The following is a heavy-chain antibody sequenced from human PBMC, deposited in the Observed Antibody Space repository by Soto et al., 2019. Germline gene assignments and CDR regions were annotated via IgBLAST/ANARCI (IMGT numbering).Heavy chain of an antibody. Sequence: EVQLLESGGGLVNPGGSLRLSCAASGFIFGSYAMSWVRQAPGKGLEWVSVISGSGSTFYADSVKGRFTNSRDNSKSTLYIQMNNLRAEDTAGYYCEQGLTTGEGDYWGQGTLVTVSS. CDR2: ISGSGST. J-gene: IGHJ4*02. CDR1: GFIFGSYA. CDR3: EQGLTTGEGDY. D-gene: IGHD4-4*01. V-gene: IGHV3-23*01.